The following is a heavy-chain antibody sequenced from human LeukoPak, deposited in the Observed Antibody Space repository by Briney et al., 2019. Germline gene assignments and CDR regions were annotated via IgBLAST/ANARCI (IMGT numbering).Heavy chain of an antibody. V-gene: IGHV4-31*03. CDR3: ARGIGACTSTCCPDISYFDY. D-gene: IGHD2-2*01. Sequence: SETLSLTCTVSGGSFSSDDYYWSWIRQPPGKDLEWLGYVYYTGSTYYNPSLKSRLAISIDTSQNYFSLSLSSVTAADTAVYFCARGIGACTSTCCPDISYFDYWGQGTLVAVSS. CDR1: GGSFSSDDYY. CDR2: VYYTGST. J-gene: IGHJ4*02.